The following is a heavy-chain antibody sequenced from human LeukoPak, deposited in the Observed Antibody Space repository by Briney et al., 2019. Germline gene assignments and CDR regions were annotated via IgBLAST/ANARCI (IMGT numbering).Heavy chain of an antibody. Sequence: GGSLRLSCAASGFTFSSYSMNSVREAPGKGLEWGSSISSSSSYIYSADSVKGGFTISRDNAKNSPYLQMNSLRAEDTAVYYFARDVGWPHSSSGYCGQGTLVTVSA. CDR2: ISSSSSYI. V-gene: IGHV3-21*01. D-gene: IGHD6-6*01. CDR3: ARDVGWPHSSSGY. J-gene: IGHJ4*01. CDR1: GFTFSSYS.